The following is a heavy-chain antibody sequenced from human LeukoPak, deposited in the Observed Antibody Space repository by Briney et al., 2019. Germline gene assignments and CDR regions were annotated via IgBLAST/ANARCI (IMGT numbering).Heavy chain of an antibody. CDR3: ARPARGGDFDS. V-gene: IGHV3-7*01. CDR2: INQDGSEK. D-gene: IGHD3-10*01. CDR1: GFTFNHYW. Sequence: GSLRLSCTASGFTFNHYWMSWVRQAPGKGPEWVANINQDGSEKYYVDSVKGRFTLSRDNAKNSLYPQMNSLRAEDTAVYFCARPARGGDFDSWGQGTLVTVSS. J-gene: IGHJ4*02.